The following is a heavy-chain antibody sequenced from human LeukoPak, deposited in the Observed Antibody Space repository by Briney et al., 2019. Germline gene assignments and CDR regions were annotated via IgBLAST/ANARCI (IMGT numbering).Heavy chain of an antibody. V-gene: IGHV3-23*01. D-gene: IGHD6-19*01. Sequence: GGSLRLSCAASGFTVSDAWMTWVRQAPGKGLEWVSGISGSGDSTYYADSVKGRFTISRDNSKNTLYLQMNSLRAEDTAVYYCARRSGIAVAGAFDYWGQGTLVTVSS. J-gene: IGHJ4*02. CDR2: ISGSGDST. CDR1: GFTVSDAW. CDR3: ARRSGIAVAGAFDY.